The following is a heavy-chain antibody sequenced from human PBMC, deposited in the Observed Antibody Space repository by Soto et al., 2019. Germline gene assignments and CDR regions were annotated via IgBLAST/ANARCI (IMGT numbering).Heavy chain of an antibody. CDR1: GGTFSSYA. Sequence: SSVNVSCKASGGTFSSYAISWVRQAPGQGLEWMGGIIPIFGTANYAQKFQGRVTITADESTSTAYMELSSLRSEDTAVYYCARRRDYYDSSGYYSPFDYWGQGTLVTVSS. CDR2: IIPIFGTA. D-gene: IGHD3-22*01. V-gene: IGHV1-69*13. J-gene: IGHJ4*02. CDR3: ARRRDYYDSSGYYSPFDY.